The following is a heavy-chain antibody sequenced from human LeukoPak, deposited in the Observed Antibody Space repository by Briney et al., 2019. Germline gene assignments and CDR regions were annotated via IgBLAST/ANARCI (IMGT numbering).Heavy chain of an antibody. CDR1: GGTFSSYA. J-gene: IGHJ4*02. Sequence: SVKVSCKASGGTFSSYAISWVRQAPGQGLEWMGGIIPIFGTANYAQKFQGRVTITTDESTSTAYMELSGLRSEDTAVYYCARGKIVDIAAAGGYFDYWGRGTLVTVSS. CDR3: ARGKIVDIAAAGGYFDY. D-gene: IGHD6-13*01. V-gene: IGHV1-69*05. CDR2: IIPIFGTA.